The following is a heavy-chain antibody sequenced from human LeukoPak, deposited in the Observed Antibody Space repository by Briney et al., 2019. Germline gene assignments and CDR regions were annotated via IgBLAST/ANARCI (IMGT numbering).Heavy chain of an antibody. D-gene: IGHD2-15*01. J-gene: IGHJ4*02. CDR1: GFTFEDYV. Sequence: GGSLRLSCAASGFTFEDYVMHWVRQVPGKGLEWVSGISWNSGSIDYADSVKGRFTISRDNAKNSLYLQMNSLRAEDTALYYCAKESPAYCSGGGCYSFDYWGQGTLVTVSS. V-gene: IGHV3-9*01. CDR2: ISWNSGSI. CDR3: AKESPAYCSGGGCYSFDY.